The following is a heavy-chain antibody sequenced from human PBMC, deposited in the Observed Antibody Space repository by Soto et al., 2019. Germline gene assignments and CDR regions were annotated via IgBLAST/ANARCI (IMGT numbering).Heavy chain of an antibody. Sequence: SETLSLTCTVSGGSIRSSTYYWAWLRQPPGKGLEWIGSIYYSGDTVYNPSLKSRVTISVATSKNQFSLRLNSVTAADTAEYYCATQTTFEGILAANVFDISGQGTMVTVSS. CDR1: GGSIRSSTYY. CDR2: IYYSGDT. V-gene: IGHV4-39*01. D-gene: IGHD1-1*01. CDR3: ATQTTFEGILAANVFDI. J-gene: IGHJ3*02.